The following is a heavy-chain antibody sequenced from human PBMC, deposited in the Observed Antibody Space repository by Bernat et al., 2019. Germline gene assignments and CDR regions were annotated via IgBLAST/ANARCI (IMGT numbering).Heavy chain of an antibody. V-gene: IGHV1-24*01. CDR1: GYTLTELS. CDR2: FDPEDGET. J-gene: IGHJ4*02. CDR3: ATDLGVVAATQLDY. Sequence: QVQLVQSGAEVKKPGASVKVSCKVSGYTLTELSMHWVRQAPGKGLEWMGGFDPEDGETIYAQKFQGRVTMTADTSTDTAYMELSSLRSEDTAVYYCATDLGVVAATQLDYWGQGTLVTVSS. D-gene: IGHD2-15*01.